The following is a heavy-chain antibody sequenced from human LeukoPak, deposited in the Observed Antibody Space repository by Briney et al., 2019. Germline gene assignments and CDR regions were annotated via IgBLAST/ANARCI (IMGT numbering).Heavy chain of an antibody. V-gene: IGHV4-4*07. D-gene: IGHD6-6*01. J-gene: IGHJ4*02. CDR1: GDSISDYY. Sequence: SETLSLTCTVSGDSISDYYCNWIRQPAGKGLEWIGRIQTSGSTNYNPSLKHRVTMSVDTSKNQFSLKLSSVTAADTAVYYCASYPYSSSSHILDYWGQGTLVTVSS. CDR3: ASYPYSSSSHILDY. CDR2: IQTSGST.